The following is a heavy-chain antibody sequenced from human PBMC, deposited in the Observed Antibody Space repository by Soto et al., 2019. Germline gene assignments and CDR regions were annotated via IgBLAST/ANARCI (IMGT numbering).Heavy chain of an antibody. CDR3: AKSMVREPYYYGMDV. V-gene: IGHV3-30*18. CDR1: GFTFSSYG. D-gene: IGHD3-10*01. CDR2: ISYDGSNK. Sequence: GGSLRLSCAASGFTFSSYGMHWVRQAPGKGLEWVAVISYDGSNKYYADSVKGRFTISRDNSKNTLYLQMNSLRAEDTAVYYCAKSMVREPYYYGMDVWGQGTTVTVSS. J-gene: IGHJ6*02.